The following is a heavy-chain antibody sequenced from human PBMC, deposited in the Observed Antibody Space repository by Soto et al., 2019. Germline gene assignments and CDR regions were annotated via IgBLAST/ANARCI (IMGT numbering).Heavy chain of an antibody. J-gene: IGHJ3*01. CDR2: ISDAAGSA. CDR3: ARPYGGKIGDAPDL. CDR1: GFTFSSYA. Sequence: HPGGSLRLSCVASGFTFSSYAMSWVRQVPGKGLEWVSTISDAAGSAYYVDSVKGRFTISRDNSKKTLYLQMNSLRDEDSAVYNCARPYGGKIGDAPDLWGPGTMVTVSS. V-gene: IGHV3-23*01. D-gene: IGHD4-17*01.